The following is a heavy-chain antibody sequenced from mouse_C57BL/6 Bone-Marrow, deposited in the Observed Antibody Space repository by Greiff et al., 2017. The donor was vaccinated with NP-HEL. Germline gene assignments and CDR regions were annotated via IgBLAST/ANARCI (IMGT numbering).Heavy chain of an antibody. CDR2: ISSGGDYI. Sequence: EVMLVESGEGLVKPGGSLKLSCAASGFTFSSYAMSWVRQTPEKRLEWVAYISSGGDYIYYADTVKGRFTFSIDNARNTLYLQMSSLKSEDTAMYYCTRDYYGSSCDAMDYWGQGTSVTVSS. V-gene: IGHV5-9-1*02. CDR3: TRDYYGSSCDAMDY. D-gene: IGHD1-1*01. CDR1: GFTFSSYA. J-gene: IGHJ4*01.